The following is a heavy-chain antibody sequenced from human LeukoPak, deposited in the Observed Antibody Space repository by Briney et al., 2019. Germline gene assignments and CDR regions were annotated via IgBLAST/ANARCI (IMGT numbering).Heavy chain of an antibody. D-gene: IGHD2-8*01. Sequence: PSETLSLTCTVSGGSISSSSYYWGWIRQPPGKGLEWIGSIYYSGSTYYNPSLKSRVTISVDTSKNQFSLKLSSVTAADTAVYYCATHGPRRMVYAHDYWGQGTLVTVSS. V-gene: IGHV4-39*01. CDR3: ATHGPRRMVYAHDY. J-gene: IGHJ4*02. CDR1: GGSISSSSYY. CDR2: IYYSGST.